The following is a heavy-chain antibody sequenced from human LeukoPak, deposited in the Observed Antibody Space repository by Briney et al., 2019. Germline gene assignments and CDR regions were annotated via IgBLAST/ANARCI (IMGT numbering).Heavy chain of an antibody. CDR3: AKDQSFYGDFSGGYDY. CDR2: ISGSGGST. J-gene: IGHJ4*02. Sequence: GASLRLSCAASGFTFSSYAMSWVRQAPGKGLEWVSAISGSGGSTYYADSVKGRFTISRDNSKNTLYPQMNSLRAEDTAVYYCAKDQSFYGDFSGGYDYWGQGTLVTVSS. V-gene: IGHV3-23*01. CDR1: GFTFSSYA. D-gene: IGHD4-17*01.